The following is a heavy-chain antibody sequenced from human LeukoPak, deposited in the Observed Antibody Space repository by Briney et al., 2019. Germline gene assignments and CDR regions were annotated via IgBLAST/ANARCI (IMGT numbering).Heavy chain of an antibody. J-gene: IGHJ4*02. CDR1: GFTFSSYE. CDR2: ISRLGSTI. CDR3: VSRAPLPTCNTGSCPFDY. D-gene: IGHD2-15*01. V-gene: IGHV3-48*03. Sequence: GGSLRLSCAASGFTFSSYEMNWVRQAPGKGLEWISSISRLGSTIKDTDSVKGRFTISRDNAKNSLYLQMNGLRAEDTALYYCVSRAPLPTCNTGSCPFDYWGQGTLVTVSS.